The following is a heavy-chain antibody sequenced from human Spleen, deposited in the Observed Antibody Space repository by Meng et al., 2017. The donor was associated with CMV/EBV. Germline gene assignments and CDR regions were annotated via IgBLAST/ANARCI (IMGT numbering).Heavy chain of an antibody. CDR2: ISYDGNIQ. J-gene: IGHJ4*02. D-gene: IGHD3-9*01. V-gene: IGHV3-30-3*01. Sequence: TFSNYALHWVRQAPGKGLEWVAVISYDGNIQYYADSVKGRFSISRDNSKNTLYLQMNSLKTEDTAVYYCARGTPNYNILTGYLYYWGQGTLVTVSS. CDR3: ARGTPNYNILTGYLYY. CDR1: TFSNYA.